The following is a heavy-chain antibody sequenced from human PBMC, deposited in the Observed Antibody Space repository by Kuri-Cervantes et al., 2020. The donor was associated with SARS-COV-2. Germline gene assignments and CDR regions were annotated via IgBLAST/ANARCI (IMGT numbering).Heavy chain of an antibody. J-gene: IGHJ4*02. CDR1: GFTFSSYS. V-gene: IGHV3-21*04. CDR3: AKAPTMIVGYLDY. Sequence: GGSLRLSCAASGFTFSSYSMNWVRQAPGKWLEWVSSISSSSYIYYADSVKVRFTISRDNAKNSLYLQMNSLRAEDTAVYYCAKAPTMIVGYLDYWGQGTLVTVSS. CDR2: ISSSSYI. D-gene: IGHD3-22*01.